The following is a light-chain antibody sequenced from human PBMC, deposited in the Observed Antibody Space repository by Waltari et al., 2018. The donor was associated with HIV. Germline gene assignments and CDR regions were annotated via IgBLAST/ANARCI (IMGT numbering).Light chain of an antibody. Sequence: QSVLTQPLSASETPGRSLNISCSGDPSNIGRNYVFWYQQVAGLAPRLLIYRNNQRSSGVSDRFSGSRSGTSASLVISGLRAEDEAQYYCAAWDDSLSIVHVFGTGTRVTVL. V-gene: IGLV1-47*01. CDR1: PSNIGRNY. CDR3: AAWDDSLSIVHV. J-gene: IGLJ1*01. CDR2: RNN.